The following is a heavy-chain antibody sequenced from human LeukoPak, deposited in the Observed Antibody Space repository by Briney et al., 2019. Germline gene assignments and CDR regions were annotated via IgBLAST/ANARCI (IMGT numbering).Heavy chain of an antibody. CDR2: ISAYNGNT. D-gene: IGHD3-22*01. CDR1: GYTFTSYG. V-gene: IGHV1-18*01. Sequence: ASVKVSCKASGYTFTSYGISWVRQAPGQGLEWMGWISAYNGNTNYAQKLQGRVTMTTDTSTSTAYMELRSLRSDDTAVYYCAREATQSYYYDSSGYGEARWFDPWGQGTLVTVSS. J-gene: IGHJ5*02. CDR3: AREATQSYYYDSSGYGEARWFDP.